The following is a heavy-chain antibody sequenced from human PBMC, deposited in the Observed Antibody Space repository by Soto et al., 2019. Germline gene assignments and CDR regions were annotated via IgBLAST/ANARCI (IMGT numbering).Heavy chain of an antibody. D-gene: IGHD3-10*01. CDR2: INHSGST. CDR1: GGSFSGYY. V-gene: IGHV4-34*01. Sequence: ETLSLTCAVYGGSFSGYYWSWIRQPPGKGLEWIGEINHSGSTNYNTSLKSRVTISVDTSKNQFSLKLSSVTAADTAVYYCARGPRRPARGILWFGEPYYYYYYGMDVWGQGTTVTVSS. CDR3: ARGPRRPARGILWFGEPYYYYYYGMDV. J-gene: IGHJ6*02.